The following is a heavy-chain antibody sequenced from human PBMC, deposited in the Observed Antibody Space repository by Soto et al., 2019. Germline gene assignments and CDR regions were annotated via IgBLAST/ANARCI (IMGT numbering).Heavy chain of an antibody. Sequence: QVQLVESGGGVVQPGRSLRLSCAASRFTFSSYGMHWVRQAPGKGLEWVALIWYDGSDKFYADSVKGRFTISRDNSKNTVYLQMNSLRAEDTAVYYCGRGSSYSSSWGHSFDIWGQGTMVTVSS. CDR1: RFTFSSYG. V-gene: IGHV3-33*01. CDR2: IWYDGSDK. CDR3: GRGSSYSSSWGHSFDI. D-gene: IGHD6-13*01. J-gene: IGHJ3*02.